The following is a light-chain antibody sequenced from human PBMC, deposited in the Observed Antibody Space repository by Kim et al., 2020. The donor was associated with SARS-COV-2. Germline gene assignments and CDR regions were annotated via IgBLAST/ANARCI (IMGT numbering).Light chain of an antibody. CDR1: ESIGNW. Sequence: SAAVGYRVTINWRASESIGNWLGWYQQKPGKAPKLMIYLASTLESGVPSRFRGSGSGTEFTLTITSLQPDDFATYYCQHDIRFPYTFGQGTKLEI. CDR3: QHDIRFPYT. V-gene: IGKV1-5*03. J-gene: IGKJ2*01. CDR2: LAS.